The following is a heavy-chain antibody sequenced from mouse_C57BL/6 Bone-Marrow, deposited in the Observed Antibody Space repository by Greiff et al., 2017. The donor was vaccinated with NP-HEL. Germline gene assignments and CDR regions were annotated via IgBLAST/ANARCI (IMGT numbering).Heavy chain of an antibody. CDR3: TSDGYYVGYYAMDY. CDR2: IDPENGDT. D-gene: IGHD2-3*01. J-gene: IGHJ4*01. Sequence: EVQLQQSGAELVRPGASVKLSCTASGFNIKDDYMHWVKQRPEQGLEWIGWIDPENGDTEYASKFQGKATITADTSSNTAYLQLSSLTSEDTAVYYCTSDGYYVGYYAMDYWGQGTSVTVSS. CDR1: GFNIKDDY. V-gene: IGHV14-4*01.